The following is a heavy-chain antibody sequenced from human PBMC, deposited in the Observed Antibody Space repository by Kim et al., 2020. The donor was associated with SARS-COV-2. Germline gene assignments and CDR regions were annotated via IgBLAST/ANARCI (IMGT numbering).Heavy chain of an antibody. CDR2: GST. Sequence: GSTTYAQKFQGRVTMTSETPTRTGYMELSSLTSEDTAVYYCARDLEGFDYWGQGTLVTVSS. CDR3: ARDLEGFDY. D-gene: IGHD1-1*01. V-gene: IGHV1-46*01. J-gene: IGHJ4*02.